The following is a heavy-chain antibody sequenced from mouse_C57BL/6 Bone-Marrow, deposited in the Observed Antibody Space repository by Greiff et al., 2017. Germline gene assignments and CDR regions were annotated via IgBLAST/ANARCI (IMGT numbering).Heavy chain of an antibody. CDR3: ERLKYDGSSGDWYFDV. CDR2: IYPRDGST. D-gene: IGHD1-1*01. J-gene: IGHJ1*03. Sequence: VKLMESGPELVKPGASVKLSCKASGYTFTSYDINWVKQRPGQGLEWIGWIYPRDGSTKYNEKFKGKATLTVDTASSTAYMDLHSLTSEASAVYFCERLKYDGSSGDWYFDVWGTGHTVTVSS. V-gene: IGHV1-85*01. CDR1: GYTFTSYD.